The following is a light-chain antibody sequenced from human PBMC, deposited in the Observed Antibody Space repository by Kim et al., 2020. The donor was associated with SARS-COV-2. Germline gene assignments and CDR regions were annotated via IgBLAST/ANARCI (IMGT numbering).Light chain of an antibody. CDR1: QSISSW. J-gene: IGKJ2*01. CDR2: KAS. CDR3: QQFHSYPYT. V-gene: IGKV1-5*03. Sequence: IQMTQSPPTLSASVGDRVTITCRASQSISSWLAWYQQIPGRAPKLLIFKASSLESGVPARFSGSGSGTEFTLTISSLQPHDFATYYCQQFHSYPYTFGQGTKLEI.